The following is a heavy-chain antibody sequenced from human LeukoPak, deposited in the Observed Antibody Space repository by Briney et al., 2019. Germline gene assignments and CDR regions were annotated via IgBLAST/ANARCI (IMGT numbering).Heavy chain of an antibody. J-gene: IGHJ3*02. D-gene: IGHD4-23*01. CDR2: ISYDGGTK. Sequence: TGRSLRLSCAASGFAFGSYAMHWVRQAPGKGLEWVAFISYDGGTKYYADSVKGRFTISRDNSKNTLYLQMNSLRAEDTAVYYCARDRRNGGNWDAFDIWGQGTMVTVFS. CDR1: GFAFGSYA. V-gene: IGHV3-30-3*01. CDR3: ARDRRNGGNWDAFDI.